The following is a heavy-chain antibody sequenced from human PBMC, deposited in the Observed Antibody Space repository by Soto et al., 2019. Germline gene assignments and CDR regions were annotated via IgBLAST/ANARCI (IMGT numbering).Heavy chain of an antibody. CDR1: GGTFSSYA. J-gene: IGHJ5*02. Sequence: SVKVSCKASGGTFSSYAISWVRQAPGQGLEWMGGIIPIFGTANYAQKFQGRVTITADKSTSTAYMELSSLRSEDTAVYYCTLNRLRFLEWSLNWFDPWGQGTLVTVSS. CDR3: TLNRLRFLEWSLNWFDP. CDR2: IIPIFGTA. V-gene: IGHV1-69*06. D-gene: IGHD3-3*01.